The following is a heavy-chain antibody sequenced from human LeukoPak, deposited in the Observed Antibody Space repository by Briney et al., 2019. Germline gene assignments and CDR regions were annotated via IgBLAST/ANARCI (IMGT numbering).Heavy chain of an antibody. CDR1: GFTFSSYG. CDR2: IRYDGSNK. J-gene: IGHJ4*02. Sequence: PGGSLRLSCAASGFTFSSYGMHWVRQAPGKGLEWVAFIRYDGSNKYYADSVKGRFTISRDNSKNTLYLQMNSLRAEDTAVYYCARDWNNSHRTSSGEDYWGQGTLVTVSS. V-gene: IGHV3-30*02. CDR3: ARDWNNSHRTSSGEDY. D-gene: IGHD3-22*01.